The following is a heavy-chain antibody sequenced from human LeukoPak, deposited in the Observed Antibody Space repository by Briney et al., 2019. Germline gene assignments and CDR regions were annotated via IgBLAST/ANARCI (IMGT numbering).Heavy chain of an antibody. Sequence: PGGSLRLSCAASGFIFSSYVMNWVRQAPGKGLEWVSGIGAGGTFTYYADSVKGRFTISRDNSRNTLHLQMNSLRADDTAVYYCAKCSDTCYANAFDIWGQGTMVTVSS. CDR3: AKCSDTCYANAFDI. D-gene: IGHD2-2*01. CDR2: IGAGGTFT. CDR1: GFIFSSYV. V-gene: IGHV3-23*01. J-gene: IGHJ3*02.